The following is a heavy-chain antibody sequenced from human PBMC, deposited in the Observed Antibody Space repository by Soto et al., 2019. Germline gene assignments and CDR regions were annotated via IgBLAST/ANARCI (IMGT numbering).Heavy chain of an antibody. CDR3: AHASHPYYYYGMDV. CDR2: IYWDDGK. Sequence: QITLKESGPTLVKTTQTLTLTCTFSGFSLSTSGVGVGWIRQPPGKALEWLALIYWDDGKRYSPSLKSTITITKDSSKSQLVLTMTNMDPVDTATYYCAHASHPYYYYGMDVWGQGTTVTVSS. J-gene: IGHJ6*02. CDR1: GFSLSTSGVG. V-gene: IGHV2-5*02.